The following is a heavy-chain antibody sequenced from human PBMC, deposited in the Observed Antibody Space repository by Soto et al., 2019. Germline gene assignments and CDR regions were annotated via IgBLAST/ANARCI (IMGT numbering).Heavy chain of an antibody. CDR3: ASTLLGYCSSTSCYMRL. Sequence: SVKVSCKASGGTFSSYAISWVRQAPGQGLEWMGGIIPIFGTANYAQKFQGRVTITADESTSTAYMELSSLRSEDTAVYYCASTLLGYCSSTSCYMRLWGQGTLVTVSS. CDR2: IIPIFGTA. CDR1: GGTFSSYA. D-gene: IGHD2-2*02. J-gene: IGHJ1*01. V-gene: IGHV1-69*13.